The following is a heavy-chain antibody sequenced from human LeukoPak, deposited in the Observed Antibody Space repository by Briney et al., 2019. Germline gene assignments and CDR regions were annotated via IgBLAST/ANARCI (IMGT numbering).Heavy chain of an antibody. CDR1: GFTFDDYG. V-gene: IGHV3-20*01. Sequence: PGGSLRLSCAASGFTFDDYGMTWVRQAPGKGLGWVSGINWNGGSTGYAGSVKGRFTISRDNAKNSLYLQMNSLRAEDTALYHCARVRVGATNWFDYWGQGTLVTVSS. CDR3: ARVRVGATNWFDY. CDR2: INWNGGST. J-gene: IGHJ4*02. D-gene: IGHD1-26*01.